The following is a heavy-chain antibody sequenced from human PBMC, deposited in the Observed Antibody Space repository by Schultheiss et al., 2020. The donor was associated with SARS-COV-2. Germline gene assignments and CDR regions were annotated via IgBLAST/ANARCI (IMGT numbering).Heavy chain of an antibody. CDR2: ISSSSSYI. CDR3: ARDPMAAAGDY. D-gene: IGHD6-13*01. CDR1: GFTFSSYA. Sequence: GESLKISCAASGFTFSSYAMSWVRQAPGKGLEWVSYISSSSSYIYYADSVKGRFTISRDNAKNSLYLQMNSLRAEDTAVYYCARDPMAAAGDYWGQGTLVTVSS. J-gene: IGHJ4*02. V-gene: IGHV3-21*05.